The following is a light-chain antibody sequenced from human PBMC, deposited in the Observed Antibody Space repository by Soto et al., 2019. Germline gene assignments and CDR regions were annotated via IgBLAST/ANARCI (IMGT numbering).Light chain of an antibody. J-gene: IGKJ5*01. CDR3: QQRSNWPIT. CDR1: QSVSRY. V-gene: IGKV3-11*01. CDR2: DAF. Sequence: EIVLTQSPVTLSLSPGERATLSCRASQSVSRYLAWYQQKPDQAPRPLIYDAFNRATGIPARFSGSGSGTDFTLTISSLEPEDFVVYYCQQRSNWPITFGQGTRLEIK.